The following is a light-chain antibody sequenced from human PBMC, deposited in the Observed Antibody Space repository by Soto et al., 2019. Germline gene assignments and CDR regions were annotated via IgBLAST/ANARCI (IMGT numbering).Light chain of an antibody. CDR2: GVS. CDR1: STDFVSYNR. J-gene: IGLJ3*02. Sequence: QSVLTQPPSVSGSPGQSVTISCTGTSTDFVSYNRVSWYQQPPGTAPKLMIYGVSDRPSGVSSRFSASKSGNTASLTISGLQAEDEANYYCSSYTSSSTLVFGGGTQLTVL. CDR3: SSYTSSSTLV. V-gene: IGLV2-18*02.